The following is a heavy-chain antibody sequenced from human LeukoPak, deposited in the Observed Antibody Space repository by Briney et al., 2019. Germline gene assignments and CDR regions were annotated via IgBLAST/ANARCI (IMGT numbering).Heavy chain of an antibody. CDR2: INNDGSTT. J-gene: IGHJ4*02. D-gene: IGHD1-26*01. Sequence: GGSLRLSCAASGFTFSSYWMHWVRQAPGKGLVWVSRINNDGSTTNYADSVKGRFTISRDNAKNTLDLQMNSLRAEDTAVYYCARRSSGSPPYYFDYWGQGTLVTVSS. CDR1: GFTFSSYW. V-gene: IGHV3-74*01. CDR3: ARRSSGSPPYYFDY.